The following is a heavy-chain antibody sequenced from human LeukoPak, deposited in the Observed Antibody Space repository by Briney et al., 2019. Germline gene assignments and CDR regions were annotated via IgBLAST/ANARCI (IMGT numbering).Heavy chain of an antibody. Sequence: SETLSLTCTVSGASISAFHWTWFRQPAGKGLEWIGLIYSSGSTLFNPSLKSRVAVSVDLTKNQPSLKLTSVTAADTAMYYCARKDGDYWGRGTLVTVSS. CDR3: ARKDGDY. V-gene: IGHV4-4*07. CDR2: IYSSGST. CDR1: GASISAFH. J-gene: IGHJ4*02.